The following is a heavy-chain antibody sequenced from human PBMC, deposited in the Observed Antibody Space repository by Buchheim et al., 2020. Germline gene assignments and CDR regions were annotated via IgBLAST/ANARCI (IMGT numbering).Heavy chain of an antibody. CDR1: GFTFSSYA. D-gene: IGHD5-18*01. CDR2: ISGSGGST. J-gene: IGHJ6*03. V-gene: IGHV3-23*01. Sequence: EVQLLESGGGLVQPGGSLRLSCAASGFTFSSYAMSWVRQAPGKGLEWVSAISGSGGSTYYADSVKGRFTISRDNSTNTLYLQMNSLTAEDTSVYYCAKGGYSYGPYYYYYYMNVWGKGTT. CDR3: AKGGYSYGPYYYYYYMNV.